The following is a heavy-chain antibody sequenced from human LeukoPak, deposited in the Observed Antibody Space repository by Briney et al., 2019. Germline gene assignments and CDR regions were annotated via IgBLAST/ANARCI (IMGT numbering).Heavy chain of an antibody. J-gene: IGHJ5*02. D-gene: IGHD6-19*01. CDR2: IIPIFGTA. CDR3: AREGQQWLVQNWFNP. V-gene: IGHV1-69*05. Sequence: SVKVSCKASGGTFSSYAISWVRQAPGQGLEWMGGIIPIFGTANYAQKFQGRVTITTDESTSTAYMELSSLRSEDTAVYYCAREGQQWLVQNWFNPWGQGTLVTVSS. CDR1: GGTFSSYA.